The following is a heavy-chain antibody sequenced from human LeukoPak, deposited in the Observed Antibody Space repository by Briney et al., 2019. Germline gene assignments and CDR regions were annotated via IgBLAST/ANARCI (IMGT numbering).Heavy chain of an antibody. CDR2: IKQDGSEK. CDR1: GFTFSSYW. J-gene: IGHJ4*02. D-gene: IGHD3-9*01. V-gene: IGHV3-7*03. CDR3: ARLYYDILTGYYDYFDY. Sequence: GGSLRLSCAASGFTFSSYWMSWVRQAPGKGLEWVANIKQDGSEKYYVDSVKGRFTISRDNAKNSLYLQMNSLRAEDTAVYYCARLYYDILTGYYDYFDYWGRGTLVTVSS.